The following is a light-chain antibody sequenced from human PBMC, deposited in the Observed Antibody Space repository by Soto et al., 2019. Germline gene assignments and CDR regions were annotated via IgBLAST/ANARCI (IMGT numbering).Light chain of an antibody. CDR2: ATS. J-gene: IGKJ1*01. CDR1: QRVISDY. Sequence: ENVLTQSPGTLSLSPGEGASLSCRASQRVISDYFGWYQQKEGQAPRLIMYATSRRATDIPDRFSGSGSETDFTLTISRVEPEDSAIYYCQQYEASTWTFGQRTKLDIK. V-gene: IGKV3-20*01. CDR3: QQYEASTWT.